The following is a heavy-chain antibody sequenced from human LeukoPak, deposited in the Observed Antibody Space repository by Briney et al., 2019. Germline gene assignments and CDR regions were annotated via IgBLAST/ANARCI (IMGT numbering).Heavy chain of an antibody. D-gene: IGHD5-18*01. CDR2: INPNSGGT. V-gene: IGHV1-2*02. J-gene: IGHJ6*02. Sequence: ASVKVSCKASGYTFTGYYMHWVGQAPGQGREWMGWINPNSGGTNYAQKFQGSVTMTRDTSISTAYMELSTLRSDDTAVYYCHVDTAMVTYYGMDVWGQGTTVTVSS. CDR3: HVDTAMVTYYGMDV. CDR1: GYTFTGYY.